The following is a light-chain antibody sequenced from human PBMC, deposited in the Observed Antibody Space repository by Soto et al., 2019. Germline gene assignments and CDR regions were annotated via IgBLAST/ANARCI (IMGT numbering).Light chain of an antibody. CDR2: EVN. Sequence: SALTQPPSASGSPRQSVANSCTKTISDFGGYNYVSWYQQHPGKAPKLMIYEVNKRPSGVPDRFSGSKSGNTASLTVSGLQAEDEADYYCSSYAGSRNVFGTGTKGTVL. CDR1: ISDFGGYNY. V-gene: IGLV2-8*01. J-gene: IGLJ1*01. CDR3: SSYAGSRNV.